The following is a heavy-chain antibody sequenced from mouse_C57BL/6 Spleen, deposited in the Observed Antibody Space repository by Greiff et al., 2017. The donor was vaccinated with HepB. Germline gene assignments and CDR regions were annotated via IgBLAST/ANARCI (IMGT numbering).Heavy chain of an antibody. Sequence: EVQLVESGGGLVKPGGSLKLSCAASGFTFSDSGMHWVRQAPEKGLEWVAYISRGSSTIYYADTVKGRVTITRDNAKNTLFLQMTSLRSEDTAMYYCARDSYDYGGGYYAMDYWGQGTSVTVSS. CDR3: ARDSYDYGGGYYAMDY. CDR2: ISRGSSTI. D-gene: IGHD2-4*01. J-gene: IGHJ4*01. V-gene: IGHV5-17*01. CDR1: GFTFSDSG.